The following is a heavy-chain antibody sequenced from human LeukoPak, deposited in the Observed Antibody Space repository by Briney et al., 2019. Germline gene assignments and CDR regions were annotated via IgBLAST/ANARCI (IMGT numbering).Heavy chain of an antibody. J-gene: IGHJ5*02. Sequence: PGGSLRLSCAASGFPFSSYWMSWVRQTLGKGLEWVANIKEDGSEKYYVDSVRGRFSISRDNAQTSLYLQMNSLRAEDTAVYYCARASDPWLQLTWGQGTLVTVSS. CDR3: ARASDPWLQLT. CDR2: IKEDGSEK. D-gene: IGHD5-24*01. CDR1: GFPFSSYW. V-gene: IGHV3-7*05.